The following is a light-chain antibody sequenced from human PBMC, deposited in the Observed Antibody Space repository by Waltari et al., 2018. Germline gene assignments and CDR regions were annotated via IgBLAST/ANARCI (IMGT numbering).Light chain of an antibody. J-gene: IGLJ3*02. V-gene: IGLV1-47*01. Sequence: QSVLTQPPSASGTPGQRVTITCSGSSPNPGRNQVHWYRQLPGTAPKLLIHTNDQRPSGVPDRFSGSKSGTSASLAISGLRSEDEADYWCAAWDDSLSGWVFGGGTKVTVL. CDR1: SPNPGRNQ. CDR3: AAWDDSLSGWV. CDR2: TND.